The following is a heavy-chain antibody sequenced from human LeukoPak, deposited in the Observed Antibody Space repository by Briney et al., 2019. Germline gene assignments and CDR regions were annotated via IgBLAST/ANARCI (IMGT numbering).Heavy chain of an antibody. CDR1: GGTFSSYA. CDR3: ARRNQGAFDI. J-gene: IGHJ3*02. CDR2: IIPIFGTA. Sequence: ASVKVSCKASGGTFSSYAISWVRQAPGQGPEWMGGIIPIFGTANYAQKFQGRVTVTTDESTSTAYMELSSLRSEDTAVYYWARRNQGAFDIWGQGTMVTVSS. D-gene: IGHD1-14*01. V-gene: IGHV1-69*05.